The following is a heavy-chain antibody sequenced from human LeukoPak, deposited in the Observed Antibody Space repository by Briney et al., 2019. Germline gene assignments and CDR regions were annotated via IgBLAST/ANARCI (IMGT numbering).Heavy chain of an antibody. Sequence: GESLKIFCKGSGYRFTTYWIGWVRHLPGKGLEWMGIIYPGDSDTTYSPSFQGQVTISADKSISTAYLQWSSLKASDTAMYYCARRGVDSSGYRDAFDIWGQGTMVTVSS. D-gene: IGHD3-22*01. V-gene: IGHV5-51*01. CDR2: IYPGDSDT. CDR3: ARRGVDSSGYRDAFDI. CDR1: GYRFTTYW. J-gene: IGHJ3*02.